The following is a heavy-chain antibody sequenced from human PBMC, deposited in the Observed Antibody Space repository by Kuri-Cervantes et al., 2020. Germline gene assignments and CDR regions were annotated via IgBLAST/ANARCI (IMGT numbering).Heavy chain of an antibody. V-gene: IGHV3-48*03. J-gene: IGHJ4*02. D-gene: IGHD4-17*01. CDR1: GFTFSSYE. CDR3: AKGFLDYGDYWHGYFDY. CDR2: ISSSGSTI. Sequence: GESLKISCAASGFTFSSYEMNWVRQAPGKGLEWVSYISSSGSTIYYADSVKGRFTISRDNAKNSLYLQMNSLRAENTALYYCAKGFLDYGDYWHGYFDYWGQGTLVTVSS.